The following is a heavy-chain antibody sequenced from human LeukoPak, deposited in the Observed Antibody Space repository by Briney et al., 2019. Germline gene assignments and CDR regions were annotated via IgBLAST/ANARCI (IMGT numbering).Heavy chain of an antibody. D-gene: IGHD3-10*01. J-gene: IGHJ3*02. Sequence: PGGSLRLSCAASGFSFSNYDITWVRQAPGKGLDWVSTLSDSGGSTYYADSVKGRFTISRDNSKSTLYLQMSSLRAEDTAIYFCAKRLYYGSGPLDIWGQGTMVTVSS. CDR2: LSDSGGST. V-gene: IGHV3-23*01. CDR3: AKRLYYGSGPLDI. CDR1: GFSFSNYD.